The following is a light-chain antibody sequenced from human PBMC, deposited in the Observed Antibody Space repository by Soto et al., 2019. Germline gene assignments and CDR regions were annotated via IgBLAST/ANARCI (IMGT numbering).Light chain of an antibody. CDR1: QSISNW. CDR3: QQYDSYSQT. Sequence: DIQMTQSPSTLSASVGDRVTITCRASQSISNWLAWYQQKPGKAPKLLIYKASSLEGGVPSRFSGSGSGTEFSLTISILQPDDFATYYCQQYDSYSQTFGQGTRVDI. CDR2: KAS. J-gene: IGKJ1*01. V-gene: IGKV1-5*03.